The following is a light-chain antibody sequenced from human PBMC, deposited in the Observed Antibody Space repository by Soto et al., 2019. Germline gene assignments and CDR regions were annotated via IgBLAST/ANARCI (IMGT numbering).Light chain of an antibody. CDR3: QRYNSAPPLS. CDR2: AAS. Sequence: DIQMTQSPSSLSASVGDRVTITCRASQAISNYLAWYQQKPGQVPKLLIYAASTLQSGVPSRFSGSGSGTDFTLTITSLQPEDVATYYCQRYNSAPPLSFGGGTKVEIK. CDR1: QAISNY. J-gene: IGKJ4*01. V-gene: IGKV1-27*01.